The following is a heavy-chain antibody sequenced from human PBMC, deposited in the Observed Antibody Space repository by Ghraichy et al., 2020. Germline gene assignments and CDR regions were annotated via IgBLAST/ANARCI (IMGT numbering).Heavy chain of an antibody. D-gene: IGHD6-19*01. CDR2: INHSGST. J-gene: IGHJ4*02. CDR3: ARGRLAVAGTFDY. Sequence: SETLSLTCAVYGGSFSGYYWSWIRQPPGKGLEWIGEINHSGSTNYNPSLKSRVTISVDTSKNQFSLKLSSVTAADTAVYYCARGRLAVAGTFDYWGQGTLVTVSS. V-gene: IGHV4-34*01. CDR1: GGSFSGYY.